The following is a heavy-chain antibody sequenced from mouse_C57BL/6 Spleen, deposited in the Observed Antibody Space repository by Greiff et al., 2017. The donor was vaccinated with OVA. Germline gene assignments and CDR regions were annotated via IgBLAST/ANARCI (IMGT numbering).Heavy chain of an antibody. J-gene: IGHJ2*01. CDR1: GYAFSSYW. CDR2: IYPGDGDT. Sequence: QVQLQQSGAELVKPGASVKISCKASGYAFSSYWMNWVKQRPGKGLEWIGQIYPGDGDTNYNGKFKGKATLTADKSSSTAYMQLSSLTSEDSAVYFCARGGDYSNYDFDDWGQGTTLTVSS. CDR3: ARGGDYSNYDFDD. D-gene: IGHD2-5*01. V-gene: IGHV1-80*01.